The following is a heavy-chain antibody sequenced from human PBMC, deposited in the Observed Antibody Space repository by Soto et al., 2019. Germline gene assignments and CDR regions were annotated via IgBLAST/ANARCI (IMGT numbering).Heavy chain of an antibody. CDR1: GFTFDDYA. J-gene: IGHJ4*02. CDR3: AKDIRLRAAAGFIPPDY. Sequence: PGGSLRLSCAASGFTFDDYAMHWVRQAPGKGLEWVSGISWNSGSIGYADSVKGRFTISRDNAKNSLYLQMNSLRAEDTALYYCAKDIRLRAAAGFIPPDYWGQGTLVTV. D-gene: IGHD6-13*01. V-gene: IGHV3-9*01. CDR2: ISWNSGSI.